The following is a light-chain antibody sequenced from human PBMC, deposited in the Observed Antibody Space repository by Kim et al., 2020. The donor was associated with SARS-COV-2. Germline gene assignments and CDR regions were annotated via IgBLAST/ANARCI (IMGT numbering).Light chain of an antibody. J-gene: IGKJ1*01. Sequence: SPGERATLSCRASQSVSSYLAWYQQKPGQAPRLRIYDASNRATGSPARFSGSGSGTDFTLTISSLEPEDFAVYYCQQRSNWPPRTFGQGTKVDIK. CDR1: QSVSSY. V-gene: IGKV3-11*01. CDR2: DAS. CDR3: QQRSNWPPRT.